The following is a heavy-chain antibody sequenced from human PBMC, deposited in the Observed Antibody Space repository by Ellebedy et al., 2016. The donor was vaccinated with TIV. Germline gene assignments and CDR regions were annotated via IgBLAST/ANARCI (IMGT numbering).Heavy chain of an antibody. CDR2: INHSGST. V-gene: IGHV4-34*01. Sequence: SETLSLTCAVYSGSFSGYYWSSIRQPPGKGLEWIGEINHSGSTNYNPSLKSRVTIPVDKSKNQFSLKLSSVTAADTAVYYCARIYSSSSDYWGQGTLVTVSS. J-gene: IGHJ4*02. CDR1: SGSFSGYY. D-gene: IGHD6-6*01. CDR3: ARIYSSSSDY.